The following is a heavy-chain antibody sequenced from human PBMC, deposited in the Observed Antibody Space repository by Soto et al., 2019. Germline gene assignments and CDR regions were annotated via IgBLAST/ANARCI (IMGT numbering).Heavy chain of an antibody. CDR3: AREGSYSAYNFAHGIQLWSFDF. CDR1: GGSINTFY. CDR2: IFSSGST. V-gene: IGHV4-4*07. J-gene: IGHJ4*02. D-gene: IGHD5-12*01. Sequence: SETVSLTCTVSGGSINTFYWSWVRQPAGKGLEWIGRIFSSGSTSFNPSLESRVAMSVDTSKNHFSLNLSSVTAADMAVYYCAREGSYSAYNFAHGIQLWSFDFWGQGALVTVSS.